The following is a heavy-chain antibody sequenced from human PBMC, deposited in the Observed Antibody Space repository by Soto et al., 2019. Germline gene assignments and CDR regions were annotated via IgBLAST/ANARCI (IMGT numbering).Heavy chain of an antibody. CDR1: GFTFSSYS. CDR3: TSRRDWTAVDPFDC. CDR2: ISSSSSYI. Sequence: GGSLRLSCAASGFTFSSYSMNWVRQAPGKGLEWVSSISSSSSYIYYADSVKGRFTISRDNAKNSLYLQMNSLRAEDTAVYYCTSRRDWTAVDPFDCWGLGTLVTVSS. D-gene: IGHD5-18*01. J-gene: IGHJ4*02. V-gene: IGHV3-21*01.